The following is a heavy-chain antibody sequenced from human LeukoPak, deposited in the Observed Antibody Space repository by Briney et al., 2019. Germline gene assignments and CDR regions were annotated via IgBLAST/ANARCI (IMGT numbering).Heavy chain of an antibody. CDR3: AKSIEGVVRGTYYYYSYMDV. J-gene: IGHJ6*03. Sequence: VGSLRLSCAASGLTFSSDGMSWVRQAPGKGLEWVAVISCSGGTTYYADSVKGRFTISRDNSKKTLYLQMSSLGADDTAVYFCAKSIEGVVRGTYYYYSYMDVWGKGTTVTVSS. CDR1: GLTFSSDG. CDR2: ISCSGGTT. V-gene: IGHV3-23*01. D-gene: IGHD3-3*01.